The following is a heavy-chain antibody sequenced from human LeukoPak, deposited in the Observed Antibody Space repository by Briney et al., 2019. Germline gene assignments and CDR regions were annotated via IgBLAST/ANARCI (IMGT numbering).Heavy chain of an antibody. Sequence: SETLSLTCTVSGASISTSRDYWGWIRQPPGKGLEWIGSIYYIGDTYYSPSLKSRVTMSLDMSKNQFSLKLNSVTAADTAVYYCARQVDSYGPFYYYYYYMDVWGKGTTVTISS. CDR1: GASISTSRDY. J-gene: IGHJ6*03. D-gene: IGHD5-18*01. CDR2: IYYIGDT. CDR3: ARQVDSYGPFYYYYYYMDV. V-gene: IGHV4-39*07.